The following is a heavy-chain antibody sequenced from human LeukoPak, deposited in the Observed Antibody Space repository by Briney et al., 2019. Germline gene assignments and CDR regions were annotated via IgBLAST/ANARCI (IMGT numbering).Heavy chain of an antibody. J-gene: IGHJ3*02. CDR1: GGSISSSSYY. V-gene: IGHV4-39*07. Sequence: PSETLSLTCTVSGGSISSSSYYWGWIRQPPGKGLEWIGSIYYSGSTYYNPSLKSRVTISVDTSKNQFSLKLSSVTAADTAVYYCARGRSTIAVSVFNIWGQGKRVPVSS. CDR3: ARGRSTIAVSVFNI. CDR2: IYYSGST. D-gene: IGHD2-15*01.